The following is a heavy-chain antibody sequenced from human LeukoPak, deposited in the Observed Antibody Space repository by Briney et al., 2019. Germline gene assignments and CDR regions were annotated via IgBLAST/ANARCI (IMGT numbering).Heavy chain of an antibody. CDR1: GGTFSIYA. CDR2: IIPIFGTA. Sequence: ASVKVSCKASGGTFSIYAISWVRQAPGQGLEWMGGIIPIFGTANYAQKFQGRVTITADESTSTAYMELSSLRSEDTAVYYCASSPYYYDSSGYYRDAFDIWGQGTMVTVSS. CDR3: ASSPYYYDSSGYYRDAFDI. D-gene: IGHD3-22*01. J-gene: IGHJ3*02. V-gene: IGHV1-69*13.